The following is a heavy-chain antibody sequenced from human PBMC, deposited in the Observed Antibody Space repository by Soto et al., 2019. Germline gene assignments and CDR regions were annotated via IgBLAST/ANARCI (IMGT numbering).Heavy chain of an antibody. D-gene: IGHD3-3*01. V-gene: IGHV1-69*12. CDR1: GGTFSSYA. Sequence: QVQLVQSGAEVKKPGSSVKVSCKASGGTFSSYAISWVRQAPGQGLAWMGGIIPIFGTANYAQKFQGRVTITADESTSTAYMELRSLRSEDTAVYYCARAGYDYDFWSGYPSPYYYYGMDVWGQGTTVTVSS. CDR3: ARAGYDYDFWSGYPSPYYYYGMDV. J-gene: IGHJ6*02. CDR2: IIPIFGTA.